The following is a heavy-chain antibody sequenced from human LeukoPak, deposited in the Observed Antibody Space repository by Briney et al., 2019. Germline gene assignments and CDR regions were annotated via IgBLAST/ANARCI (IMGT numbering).Heavy chain of an antibody. J-gene: IGHJ6*03. CDR3: TTGEYDFWSGYSANYYYMDV. V-gene: IGHV3-49*04. CDR1: GFTFEYYA. D-gene: IGHD3-3*01. CDR2: IRTKAYGGTT. Sequence: GGSLRLSCTASGFTFEYYAMSWVRQAPGKGLEWVGFIRTKAYGGTTDYATSVKGRFTISRDDSKNTLYLQMNSLKTEDTAVYYCTTGEYDFWSGYSANYYYMDVWGKGTTVTVSS.